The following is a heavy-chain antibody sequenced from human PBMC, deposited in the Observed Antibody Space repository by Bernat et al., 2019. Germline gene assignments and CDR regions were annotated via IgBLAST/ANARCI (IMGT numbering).Heavy chain of an antibody. D-gene: IGHD3-9*01. V-gene: IGHV3-13*04. CDR2: IGTAGDT. CDR3: ARSPAQYYDILTGYWNYYGMDV. CDR1: GFTFSSYD. Sequence: EVQLVESGGGLVQPGGSLRLSCADSGFTFSSYDMHWVRQAPGKGLEWVSAIGTAGDTYYPGSVKGRFTISRENAKNSLYLQMNSLRAGDTAVYYCARSPAQYYDILTGYWNYYGMDVWGQGTTVTVSS. J-gene: IGHJ6*02.